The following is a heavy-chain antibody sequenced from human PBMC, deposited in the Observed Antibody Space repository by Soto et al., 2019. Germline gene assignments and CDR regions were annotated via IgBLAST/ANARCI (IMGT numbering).Heavy chain of an antibody. D-gene: IGHD3-10*01. V-gene: IGHV1-18*01. CDR2: ISRNNGNT. J-gene: IGHJ4*02. Sequence: QVRLVQSGDELKKPGASVKVSCKASGYTINTYGINWVRQAPGQGLEWMGWISRNNGNTNYAQKVQGRVTMTTDTSTSTAYMELRSLRSDDTAVYYCARGAYGEVSFDYWGQGTLVAVSS. CDR3: ARGAYGEVSFDY. CDR1: GYTINTYG.